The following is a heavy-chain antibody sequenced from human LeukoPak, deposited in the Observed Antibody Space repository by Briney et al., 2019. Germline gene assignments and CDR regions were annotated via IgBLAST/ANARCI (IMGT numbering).Heavy chain of an antibody. CDR3: ARKTFNPYYFDH. V-gene: IGHV3-66*01. D-gene: IGHD2/OR15-2a*01. CDR1: GFTVSSNY. CDR2: IYSSGST. Sequence: GGSLRLSCAASGFTVSSNYMSWVRQAPGKGLDWVSVIYSSGSTFYADSVKGRFSISRDNSKNTVSLEMNSLRGEDTAVYYCARKTFNPYYFDHWGQGTLVTVSS. J-gene: IGHJ4*02.